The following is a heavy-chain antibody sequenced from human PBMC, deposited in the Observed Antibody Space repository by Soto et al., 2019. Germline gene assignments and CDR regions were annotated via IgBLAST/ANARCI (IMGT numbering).Heavy chain of an antibody. J-gene: IGHJ4*01. CDR1: GGLFSVFS. V-gene: IGHV1-69*06. CDR2: VLPITGST. CDR3: ATIRVRGGPLRFED. D-gene: IGHD5-12*01. Sequence: QVQLVQSGAEVKKPGSSVKVSCKTSGGLFSVFSFNWVRLAPGQGLEWMGGVLPITGSTDYAQKFQGRLTITADRSTSTIYMELSRLTSDDTANYYCATIRVRGGPLRFEDGGQGTLISVSS.